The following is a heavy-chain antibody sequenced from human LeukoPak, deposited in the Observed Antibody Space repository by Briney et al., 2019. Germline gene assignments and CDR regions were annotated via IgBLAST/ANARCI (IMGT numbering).Heavy chain of an antibody. V-gene: IGHV1-18*01. D-gene: IGHD2-8*01. CDR2: ISAYNGNT. J-gene: IGHJ4*02. Sequence: ASVKVSCKASGYTFTSYGISWVRQAPGQGLEWMGWISAYNGNTNYAQKLQGRVTMTTDTSPSTAYMELRSLRSDDTAVYYCAGSLGYCTSNVCYLKYWGQGTLVTVSS. CDR1: GYTFTSYG. CDR3: AGSLGYCTSNVCYLKY.